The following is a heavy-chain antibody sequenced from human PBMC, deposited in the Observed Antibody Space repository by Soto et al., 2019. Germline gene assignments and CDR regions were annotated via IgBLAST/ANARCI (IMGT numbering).Heavy chain of an antibody. V-gene: IGHV3-74*01. J-gene: IGHJ4*02. Sequence: GGSLRLSCAASVFTFSTYWMHWVRQAPGKGLVWVSRISSDGSSTTYADSVKGRFTISRDDAKNTLYLQMNSLRAEDTAVYYCAQLGYCSDVTCYSSIRGQGTLVTVPS. CDR2: ISSDGSST. D-gene: IGHD2-15*01. CDR3: AQLGYCSDVTCYSSI. CDR1: VFTFSTYW.